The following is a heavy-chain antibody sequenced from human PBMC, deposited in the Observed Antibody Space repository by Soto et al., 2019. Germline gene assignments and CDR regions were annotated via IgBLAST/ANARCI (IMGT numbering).Heavy chain of an antibody. CDR2: IYYSGST. CDR3: ATANSPTVYSSSWYNN. J-gene: IGHJ4*02. D-gene: IGHD6-13*01. Sequence: SETLSLTCTVSGGSISSSSYYWGWIRQPPGKGLEWIGSIYYSGSTYYNPSLKSRVTISVDTSKNQFSLKLSSVTAADTAVYYCATANSPTVYSSSWYNNWGQGTLVTVSS. CDR1: GGSISSSSYY. V-gene: IGHV4-39*01.